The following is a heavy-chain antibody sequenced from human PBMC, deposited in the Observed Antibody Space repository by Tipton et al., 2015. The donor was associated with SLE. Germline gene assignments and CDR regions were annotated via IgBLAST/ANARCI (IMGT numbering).Heavy chain of an antibody. V-gene: IGHV4-34*01. CDR3: ARLLAVAAHEAFDI. CDR2: INHSGST. CDR1: GGSFSGYY. J-gene: IGHJ3*02. Sequence: TLSLTCAVYGGSFSGYYWSWIRQPPGKGLEWIGEINHSGSTKYNPSLKSRVTISVDTSKNQFSLKLSSVTAADTAVYYCARLLAVAAHEAFDIWGQGTMVTVSS. D-gene: IGHD6-19*01.